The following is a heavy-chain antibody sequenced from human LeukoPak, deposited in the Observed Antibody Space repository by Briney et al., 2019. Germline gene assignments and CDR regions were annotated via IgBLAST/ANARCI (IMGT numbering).Heavy chain of an antibody. V-gene: IGHV3-30*01. CDR2: ISYDGSNK. J-gene: IGHJ5*02. Sequence: GGSLRLSCAASGFTFSSYAMHWVRQAPGKGLEWVAVISYDGSNKYYADSVKGRFTISRDNSKNTLYLQMNSLRAEDTAVYYCARAYGEVAGKAPIFTWGQGTLVTVSS. CDR1: GFTFSSYA. D-gene: IGHD6-19*01. CDR3: ARAYGEVAGKAPIFT.